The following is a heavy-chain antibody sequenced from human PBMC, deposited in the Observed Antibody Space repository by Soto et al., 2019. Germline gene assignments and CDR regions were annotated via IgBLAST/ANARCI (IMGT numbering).Heavy chain of an antibody. CDR3: ARGGGGHYCGSTSCYSDY. J-gene: IGHJ4*02. Sequence: GGSLRLSCAASGFTFSSYSMNWVRQAPGKGLEWVSSISSSSSYIYYTDSVKGRFTISRDNAKNSLYLQTNSLRAEDTAVYYCARGGGGHYCGSTSCYSDYWGQGTLVTVSS. CDR1: GFTFSSYS. V-gene: IGHV3-21*01. CDR2: ISSSSSYI. D-gene: IGHD2-2*02.